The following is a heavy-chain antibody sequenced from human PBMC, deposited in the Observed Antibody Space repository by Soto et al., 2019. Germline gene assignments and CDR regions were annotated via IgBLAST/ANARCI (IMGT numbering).Heavy chain of an antibody. D-gene: IGHD1-1*01. CDR2: IYYSGRT. Sequence: QVQLQESGPGLVKPSQTLSLICSVSGGSITSASYHWTWIRQHPGRGLEWLANIYYSGRTYYNPSLKGRATISIDTSKNQFSLNVSSVTAADTAVYYCAREAIVNWNRANYYDYWGQGSWSPSPQ. V-gene: IGHV4-31*03. J-gene: IGHJ4*02. CDR3: AREAIVNWNRANYYDY. CDR1: GGSITSASYH.